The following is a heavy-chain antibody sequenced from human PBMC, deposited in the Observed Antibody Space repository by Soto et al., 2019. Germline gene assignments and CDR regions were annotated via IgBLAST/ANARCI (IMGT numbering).Heavy chain of an antibody. D-gene: IGHD6-13*01. Sequence: QVQLQESGPGLVKPSGTLSLTCAVSGGSISSSNWWSWVRQPPGKGLEWIGEIYHSGSTNYNPSLKSRVPISVDKPKNQFSLKLSSVTAADTAVYYCAARVWQQLAFDYWGQGTLVTVSS. V-gene: IGHV4-4*02. CDR3: AARVWQQLAFDY. J-gene: IGHJ4*02. CDR1: GGSISSSNW. CDR2: IYHSGST.